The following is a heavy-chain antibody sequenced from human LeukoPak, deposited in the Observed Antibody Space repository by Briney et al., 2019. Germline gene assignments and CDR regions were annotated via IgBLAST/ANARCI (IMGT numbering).Heavy chain of an antibody. CDR3: ARVMVRGVRFNGMDV. CDR1: GFTFSSYG. Sequence: GRSLRLSRAASGFTFSSYGMHWVRQAPGKGLEWVAVIWYDGSNKYYADSVKGRFTISRDNSKNTLYLQMNSLRAEDTAVYYCARVMVRGVRFNGMDVWGKGTTVTVSS. CDR2: IWYDGSNK. D-gene: IGHD3-10*01. V-gene: IGHV3-33*01. J-gene: IGHJ6*04.